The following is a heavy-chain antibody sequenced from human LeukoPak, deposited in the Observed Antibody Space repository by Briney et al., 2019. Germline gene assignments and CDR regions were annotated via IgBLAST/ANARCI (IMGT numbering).Heavy chain of an antibody. V-gene: IGHV3-30*02. CDR1: GFTFSSYG. CDR3: AKDEFVVVPAAGYQAFDI. D-gene: IGHD2-2*01. J-gene: IGHJ3*02. Sequence: GGSLRLSCAASGFTFSSYGMHWVRQAPGKGLEWVAFIRYDGSNKYYADSVKGRFTISRDNSKNTLYLQMNSLRAEDTAVYYCAKDEFVVVPAAGYQAFDIWGQGTMVTVSS. CDR2: IRYDGSNK.